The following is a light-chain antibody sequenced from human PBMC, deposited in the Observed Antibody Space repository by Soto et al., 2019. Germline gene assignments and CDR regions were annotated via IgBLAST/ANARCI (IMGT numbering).Light chain of an antibody. CDR3: QQYDTSPPWT. Sequence: EIVMTQSPATLSVSPGERATLSCRAGKSISSNLAWYQLKPGQAPRLLIYGASTRATGIPARFSGSGSGTEFTLTITSLQSEDFAVYYCQQYDTSPPWTFGQGTKVEIK. J-gene: IGKJ1*01. CDR2: GAS. V-gene: IGKV3-15*01. CDR1: KSISSN.